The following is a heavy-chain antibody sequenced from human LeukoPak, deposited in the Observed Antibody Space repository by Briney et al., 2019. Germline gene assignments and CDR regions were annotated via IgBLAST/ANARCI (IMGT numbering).Heavy chain of an antibody. V-gene: IGHV4-59*08. CDR2: IYYSGST. CDR1: GFTFSSYA. J-gene: IGHJ4*02. CDR3: ARSYYYGSGSYMYY. Sequence: GSLRLSCAASGFTFSSYAMSWVRQAPGKGLEWIGYIYYSGSTNYNPSLKSRVTISVDTSKNQFSLKLSSVTAADTAVYYCARSYYYGSGSYMYYWGQGTLVTVSS. D-gene: IGHD3-10*01.